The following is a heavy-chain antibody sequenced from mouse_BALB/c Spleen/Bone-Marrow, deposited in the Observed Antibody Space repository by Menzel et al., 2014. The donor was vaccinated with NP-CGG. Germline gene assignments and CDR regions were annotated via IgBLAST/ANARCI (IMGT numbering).Heavy chain of an antibody. CDR3: ARWEYYAMDY. J-gene: IGHJ4*01. V-gene: IGHV14-3*02. D-gene: IGHD4-1*01. Sequence: VQLQQSGAERVKPGASVKLSCTASGFNIKDTYMNWVKQRPQQGLEWIGRMDSANGKTRYDPKFQGKATLTSDTSSTTAYLQLSSLTSADTAVYYCARWEYYAMDYWGQGTSVTVSS. CDR2: MDSANGKT. CDR1: GFNIKDTY.